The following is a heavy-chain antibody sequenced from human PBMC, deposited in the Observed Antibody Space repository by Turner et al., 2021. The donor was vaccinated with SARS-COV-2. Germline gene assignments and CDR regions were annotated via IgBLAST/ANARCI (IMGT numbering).Heavy chain of an antibody. D-gene: IGHD1-26*01. Sequence: EVQLVESGGGLVQPGGPLKLSCAASGFPFSAYSMNWVRQAPGKGLEWVSYISHSSSTLYYADSVKGRFTISRDNAKNSLYLQMNSLRAEDTAVYYCARIVRASKTDHWGQGTLVTVSS. CDR3: ARIVRASKTDH. CDR1: GFPFSAYS. J-gene: IGHJ4*02. V-gene: IGHV3-48*01. CDR2: ISHSSSTL.